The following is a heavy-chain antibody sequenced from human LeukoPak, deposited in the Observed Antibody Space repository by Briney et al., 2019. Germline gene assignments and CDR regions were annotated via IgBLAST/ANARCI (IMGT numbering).Heavy chain of an antibody. V-gene: IGHV1-46*01. CDR1: GYTFTSYA. D-gene: IGHD3-22*01. J-gene: IGHJ5*02. CDR3: ARDDRNWFDP. Sequence: ASVKVSCKASGYTFTSYAMNWVRQAPGQGLEWMGIINPSGGSTSYAQKFQGRVTMTRDTSTSTVYMELSSLRSEDTAAYYCARDDRNWFDPWGQGTLVTVSS. CDR2: INPSGGST.